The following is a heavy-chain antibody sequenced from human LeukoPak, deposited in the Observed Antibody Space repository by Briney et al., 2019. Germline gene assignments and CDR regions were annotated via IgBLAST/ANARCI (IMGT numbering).Heavy chain of an antibody. V-gene: IGHV3-11*06. Sequence: PGGSLRLSCAASGFTFSDYYMSWIRQAPGKGLEWVSYITSSSAYTNYADSVKGRFAISRDNAKDSLYLQINSLRAEDTAVYYCARDNYYDSSGYGYFDYWGQGTLVTVSS. CDR2: ITSSSAYT. J-gene: IGHJ4*02. CDR1: GFTFSDYY. D-gene: IGHD3-22*01. CDR3: ARDNYYDSSGYGYFDY.